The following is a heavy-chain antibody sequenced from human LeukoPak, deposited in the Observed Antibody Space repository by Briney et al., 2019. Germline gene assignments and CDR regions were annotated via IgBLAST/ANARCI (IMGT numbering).Heavy chain of an antibody. Sequence: GESLKTSCKGSGYSFTNYWIGWVRQMPGKGLEWMGIIYPGDSDTRYSPSFQGQVTISAAKSISTAYLQWSSLKASDTAIYYCARFSTSGANEYWGQGTLVTVSS. D-gene: IGHD1-26*01. CDR2: IYPGDSDT. J-gene: IGHJ4*02. V-gene: IGHV5-51*01. CDR3: ARFSTSGANEY. CDR1: GYSFTNYW.